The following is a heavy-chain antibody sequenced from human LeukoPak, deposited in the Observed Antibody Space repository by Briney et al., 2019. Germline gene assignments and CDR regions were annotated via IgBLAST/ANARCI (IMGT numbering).Heavy chain of an antibody. J-gene: IGHJ4*02. D-gene: IGHD3-3*01. CDR2: IWYDGSNK. Sequence: GSLRLSCAASGFTFSSYGMHWVRQAPGKGLEWVAVIWYDGSNKYYADSVKGRFTISRDNSKNTPYLQMNSLRAEDTAVYYCARDPGEYDFWSGYREYYFDYWGQGTLVTVSS. CDR1: GFTFSSYG. CDR3: ARDPGEYDFWSGYREYYFDY. V-gene: IGHV3-33*01.